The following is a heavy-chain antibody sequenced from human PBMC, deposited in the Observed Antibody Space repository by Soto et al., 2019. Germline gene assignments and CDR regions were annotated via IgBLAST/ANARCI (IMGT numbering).Heavy chain of an antibody. CDR1: GFTVSNNY. CDR2: IYSGGTT. J-gene: IGHJ4*02. Sequence: GGSLRLSCAASGFTVSNNYMIWFRLPPGKGLEWVSLIYSGGTTYYADSVKGRFTISRDNSKNTLYLQMNSLRVEDTAMYYCAKGRYSGNGEVDYWGQGTQVTVSS. D-gene: IGHD1-26*01. CDR3: AKGRYSGNGEVDY. V-gene: IGHV3-66*01.